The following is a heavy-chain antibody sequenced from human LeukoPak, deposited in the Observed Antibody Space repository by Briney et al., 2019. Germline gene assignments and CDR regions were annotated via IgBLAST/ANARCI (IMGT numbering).Heavy chain of an antibody. CDR3: AKSPAGDWLLDPWYYFDY. J-gene: IGHJ4*02. CDR2: IKQDGSEK. D-gene: IGHD3/OR15-3a*01. Sequence: PGGSLRLSCAASGFTFSSYWMSWVRQAPGKGLEWVANIKQDGSEKYYVDSLKGRFTISRDNSKNTLYLQMNSLRAEDTAVYYCAKSPAGDWLLDPWYYFDYWGQGTLVTVSS. V-gene: IGHV3-7*05. CDR1: GFTFSSYW.